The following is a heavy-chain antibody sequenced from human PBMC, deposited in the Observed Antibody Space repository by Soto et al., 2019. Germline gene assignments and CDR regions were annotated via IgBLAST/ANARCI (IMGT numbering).Heavy chain of an antibody. CDR2: IYYSGST. CDR1: GDSISSGGYY. V-gene: IGHV4-31*03. D-gene: IGHD3-10*01. Sequence: SEILSLTCTVSGDSISSGGYYWSWIRQHPGKGLEWIGYIYYSGSTYYNPSLKSRVTISVDTSKNQFSLKLSSVTAADTAVYYCARDGSGSYYNPSAFDIWGQGTMVTV. J-gene: IGHJ3*02. CDR3: ARDGSGSYYNPSAFDI.